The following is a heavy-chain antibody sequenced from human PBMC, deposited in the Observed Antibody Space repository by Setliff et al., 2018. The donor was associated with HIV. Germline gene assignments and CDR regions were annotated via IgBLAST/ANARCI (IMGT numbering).Heavy chain of an antibody. V-gene: IGHV1-46*01. CDR3: ARDHMSVGAWVGATSRGLFQH. CDR1: GYTFTTYY. J-gene: IGHJ1*01. CDR2: INPSSTST. Sequence: GATVKVSCKASGYTFTTYYIHWVRQAPGQGLEWMGIINPSSTSTNYAQRFQGRVTMTRDTSTSTVYMELSSLRSEDTAVYYCARDHMSVGAWVGATSRGLFQHWGQGTLVTSPQ. D-gene: IGHD1-26*01.